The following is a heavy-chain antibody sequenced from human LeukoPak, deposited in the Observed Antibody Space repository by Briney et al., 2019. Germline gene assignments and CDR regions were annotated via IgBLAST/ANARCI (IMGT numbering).Heavy chain of an antibody. CDR2: IIPILGTA. J-gene: IGHJ6*03. Sequence: SVKVSCKASGGTFSSYAISWVRQAPGQGLEWMGGIIPILGTANYAQKVQGRVTITADESTSTAYMELSSLRSEDTSVYYCVRGSVRRFLDYMDVWGKGTTVTVSS. CDR3: VRGSVRRFLDYMDV. CDR1: GGTFSSYA. V-gene: IGHV1-69*01. D-gene: IGHD3-3*01.